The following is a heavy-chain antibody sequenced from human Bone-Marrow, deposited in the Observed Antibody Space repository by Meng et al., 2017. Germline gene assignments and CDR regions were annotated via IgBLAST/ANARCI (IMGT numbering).Heavy chain of an antibody. Sequence: QVQLQESSPGLVKPSETLSLTCTVSGVSISRYFWGWIRQPPGKGLEWIGYISYSGSTNYNPSLKSRVSISIDTSKNQFSLKLSSVTAADTAVYYCARRPPGVPFFDYWGQGTLVTVSS. CDR3: ARRPPGVPFFDY. CDR1: GVSISRYF. J-gene: IGHJ4*02. V-gene: IGHV4-59*08. CDR2: ISYSGST. D-gene: IGHD2-8*01.